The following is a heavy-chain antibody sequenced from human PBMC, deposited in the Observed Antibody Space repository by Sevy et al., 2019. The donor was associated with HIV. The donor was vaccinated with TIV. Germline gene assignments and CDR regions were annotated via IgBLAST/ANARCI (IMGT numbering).Heavy chain of an antibody. Sequence: SETLSLTCTVSGGSISGHYWGWIRQSPGKGLEWIAYVYDSGSSNYNPSLRSRVTISVDTSKSQFSLRLSSVTAADTAVYYCASRTPQYYYDSSGLGVWGQGTTVTVSS. CDR3: ASRTPQYYYDSSGLGV. J-gene: IGHJ6*02. D-gene: IGHD3-22*01. CDR2: VYDSGSS. CDR1: GGSISGHY. V-gene: IGHV4-59*11.